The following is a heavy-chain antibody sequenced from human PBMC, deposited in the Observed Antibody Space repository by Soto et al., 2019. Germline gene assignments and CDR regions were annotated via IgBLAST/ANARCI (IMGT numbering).Heavy chain of an antibody. D-gene: IGHD2-2*01. CDR2: IYYSGST. J-gene: IGHJ4*02. CDR1: GGSISSGGYY. V-gene: IGHV4-31*03. CDR3: ARGSCSSTSCYYFDY. Sequence: QVQLQESGPGLVKPSQTLSLTCTVSGGSISSGGYYWSWIRQHQGKGLEWLGYIYYSGSTYYNPSLKSRINISVDTAKNQFSLKLSSVTAADTAVYYCARGSCSSTSCYYFDYWGQGTLVTVSS.